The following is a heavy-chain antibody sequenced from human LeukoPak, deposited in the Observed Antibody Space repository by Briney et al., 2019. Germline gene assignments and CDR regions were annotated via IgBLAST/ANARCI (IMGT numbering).Heavy chain of an antibody. V-gene: IGHV3-7*01. D-gene: IGHD3-10*01. CDR2: IKQDGSEK. CDR1: GFTFSSYW. CDR3: ARDTYYYGSGSYYKGGPFDY. J-gene: IGHJ4*02. Sequence: GGSLRLSCAASGFTFSSYWMSWVRQAPGKGLEWVANIKQDGSEKYYADSVKGRFTISRDNSKNTLYLQMNSLRAEDTAVYYCARDTYYYGSGSYYKGGPFDYWGQGTLVTVSS.